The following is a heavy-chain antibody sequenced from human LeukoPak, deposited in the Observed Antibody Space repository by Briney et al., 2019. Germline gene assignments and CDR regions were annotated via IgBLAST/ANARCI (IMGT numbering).Heavy chain of an antibody. Sequence: ASVKVSCKASGYTFTNYAINWVRQAPGQGLEWMGWINTNTGNPTYVQGFTGRFVFSLDTSVSTAYLQISSLEAEDTAVYYCAKGPAFAAVVFYYYMDVWGKGTTVTVSS. V-gene: IGHV7-4-1*02. CDR1: GYTFTNYA. J-gene: IGHJ6*03. D-gene: IGHD6-13*01. CDR3: AKGPAFAAVVFYYYMDV. CDR2: INTNTGNP.